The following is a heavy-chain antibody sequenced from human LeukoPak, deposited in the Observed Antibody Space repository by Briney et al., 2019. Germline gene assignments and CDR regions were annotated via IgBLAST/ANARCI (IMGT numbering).Heavy chain of an antibody. CDR2: TYFTGST. Sequence: PSETLSLTCNVSRGSISSGGHYWSWIRQRPGKGLEWMGYTYFTGSTYYNPSLQSRLIISADTSMTQFSLRLRSARVSFTYGPLDSWGPGILVTVSS. J-gene: IGHJ4*02. CDR1: RGSISSGGHY. CDR3: S. D-gene: IGHD4-17*01. V-gene: IGHV4-30-4*01.